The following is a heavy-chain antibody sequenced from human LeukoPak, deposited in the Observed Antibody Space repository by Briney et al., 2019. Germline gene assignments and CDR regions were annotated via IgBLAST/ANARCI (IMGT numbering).Heavy chain of an antibody. CDR2: ITSNGDNT. D-gene: IGHD4-23*01. CDR1: GFTFSTYA. Sequence: PGGSLRLSCAASGFTFSTYAMHWVRQAPGKGLEYVSSITSNGDNTYYANSVMGRFTISRDNSKNTLYLQMGSLRAEDMAVYYCARDRAGNGDYWGQGTLVTVSS. V-gene: IGHV3-64*01. J-gene: IGHJ4*02. CDR3: ARDRAGNGDY.